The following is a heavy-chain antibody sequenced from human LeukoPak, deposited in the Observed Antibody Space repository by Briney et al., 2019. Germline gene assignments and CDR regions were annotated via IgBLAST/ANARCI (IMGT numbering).Heavy chain of an antibody. CDR3: ARDPYTGYDLGAFDI. V-gene: IGHV4-39*07. Sequence: SETLSLTCNVSGASIGSSRNYWSGIRQPPGKGLEWLGSIYYPETTYYNPSLKSRVSVSVDTSKNQFSLKLNSVTAADTAVYFCARDPYTGYDLGAFDIWGQGTMVSVSS. J-gene: IGHJ3*02. CDR1: GASIGSSRNY. CDR2: IYYPETT. D-gene: IGHD5-12*01.